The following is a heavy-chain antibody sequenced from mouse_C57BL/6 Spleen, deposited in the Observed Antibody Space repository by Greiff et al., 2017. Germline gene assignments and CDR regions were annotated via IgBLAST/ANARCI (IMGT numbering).Heavy chain of an antibody. D-gene: IGHD1-1*01. CDR1: GYTFTSYW. V-gene: IGHV1-64*01. CDR3: AFITTIDYFNY. J-gene: IGHJ2*01. CDR2: IHPNSGST. Sequence: VQLQQPGAELVKPGASVKLSCKASGYTFTSYWMHWVKQRPGQGLEWIGMIHPNSGSTNYNEKFKSKATLTVDKSSSTAYMQLSSLTSEDSAVYYCAFITTIDYFNYWGQDTTLTVSS.